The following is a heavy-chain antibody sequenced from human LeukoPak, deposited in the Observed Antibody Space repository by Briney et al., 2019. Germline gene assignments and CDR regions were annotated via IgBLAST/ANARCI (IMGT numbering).Heavy chain of an antibody. CDR1: GFTFSTYS. V-gene: IGHV3-23*01. CDR3: AKDQRPDTGYDIDS. D-gene: IGHD5-12*01. Sequence: PGGSLRPSCAASGFTFSTYSMSWVRQAPRKGLEWVSVIYPNGGTTYYADSAKGRFTISRDNSKNTLYLQMYSLRAEDTAVYYCAKDQRPDTGYDIDSWGQGTLVTVSS. J-gene: IGHJ4*02. CDR2: IYPNGGTT.